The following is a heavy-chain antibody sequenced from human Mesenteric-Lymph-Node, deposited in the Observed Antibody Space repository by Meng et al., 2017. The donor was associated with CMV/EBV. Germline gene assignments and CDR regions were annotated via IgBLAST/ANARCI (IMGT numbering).Heavy chain of an antibody. V-gene: IGHV5-51*01. D-gene: IGHD6-25*01. J-gene: IGHJ5*02. Sequence: GESLKISCKASGFSFDGYWVVWVRQMPGKGLEWMGITYPTDSTSRYSPSFQGQVTLSVDKSLTSAYLQWTSLQVSDTAMYYCARFAAPTFEANWFDPWGQGTLVTVSS. CDR1: GFSFDGYW. CDR2: TYPTDSTS. CDR3: ARFAAPTFEANWFDP.